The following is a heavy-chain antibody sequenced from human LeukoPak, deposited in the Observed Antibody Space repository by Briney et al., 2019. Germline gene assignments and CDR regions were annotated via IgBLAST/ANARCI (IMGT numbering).Heavy chain of an antibody. CDR1: GGSFSGYY. V-gene: IGHV4-34*01. D-gene: IGHD3-22*01. Sequence: SETLSLTCAVYGGSFSGYYWSWIRQPPGKGLEWIGEINHSGSTNYNPSLKSRVTISVDTSKNQFSLKLSSVTAADTAVYYCARHTYYYDSSGYPYYYYYYMDVWGKGTTVTISS. CDR3: ARHTYYYDSSGYPYYYYYYMDV. CDR2: INHSGST. J-gene: IGHJ6*03.